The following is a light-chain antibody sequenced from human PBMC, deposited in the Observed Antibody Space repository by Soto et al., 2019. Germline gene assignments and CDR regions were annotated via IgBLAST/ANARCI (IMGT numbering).Light chain of an antibody. V-gene: IGKV3-20*01. J-gene: IGKJ5*01. CDR2: AAS. CDR3: QQYVTSPSIT. CDR1: ESIGDY. Sequence: IVLTQSPGALSLSPGDRATLSCWASESIGDYLAWYQQRPGQAPRLLIYAASRRASGTPHRFSGYGSERAFTLAISGLEPADFGVYYCQQYVTSPSITFGQGTRLEIK.